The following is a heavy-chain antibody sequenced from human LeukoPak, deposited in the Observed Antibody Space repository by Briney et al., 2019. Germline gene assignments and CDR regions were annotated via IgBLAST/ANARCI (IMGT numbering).Heavy chain of an antibody. CDR2: INHSGST. Sequence: SETLSLTCAVYGGSFSGYYWSWIRQPPGKGLEWIGEINHSGSTNYNPSLKSRVTISVDTSKNQCSLKLSSVTAADTAVYYCARARKSSRYSSGWYALDYWGQGTLVTVSS. V-gene: IGHV4-34*01. D-gene: IGHD6-19*01. CDR1: GGSFSGYY. CDR3: ARARKSSRYSSGWYALDY. J-gene: IGHJ4*02.